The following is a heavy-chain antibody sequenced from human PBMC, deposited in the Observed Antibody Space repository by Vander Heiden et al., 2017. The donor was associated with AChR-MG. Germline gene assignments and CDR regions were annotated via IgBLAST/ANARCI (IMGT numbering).Heavy chain of an antibody. V-gene: IGHV5-10-1*03. CDR1: GYDFTNYY. Sequence: EVQLVQSGAEVKKPGESLRISCRASGYDFTNYYITWVRQMPGKGLEWMGRIDPSDSYTNYGPSFQGHVTMSADKSISTAYLQWSSLKASDTAMYYCARHQYTYGLPLFGYWGQGPLVTVSS. CDR2: IDPSDSYT. CDR3: ARHQYTYGLPLFGY. J-gene: IGHJ4*02. D-gene: IGHD5-18*01.